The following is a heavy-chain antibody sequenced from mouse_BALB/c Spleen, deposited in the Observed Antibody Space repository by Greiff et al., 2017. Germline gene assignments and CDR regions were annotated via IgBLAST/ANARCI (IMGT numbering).Heavy chain of an antibody. J-gene: IGHJ1*01. D-gene: IGHD2-1*01. CDR1: GYTFTDYA. CDR3: ARVDGNYWYFDV. Sequence: QVQLQQSGAELVRPGVSVKISCKGSGYTFTDYAMHWVKQSHAKSLEWIGVISTYYGDASYNQKFKGKATMTVDKSSSTAYMELARLTSEDSAIYYCARVDGNYWYFDVWGAGTTVTVSS. V-gene: IGHV1S137*01. CDR2: ISTYYGDA.